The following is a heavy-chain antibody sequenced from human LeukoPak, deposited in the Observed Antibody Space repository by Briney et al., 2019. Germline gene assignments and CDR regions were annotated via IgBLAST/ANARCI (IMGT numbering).Heavy chain of an antibody. D-gene: IGHD2-2*01. CDR1: GGSFSGYY. J-gene: IGHJ3*02. V-gene: IGHV4-34*01. Sequence: SETLSLTCAVYGGSFSGYYWSWIRQPPGKGLEWIGEINHSGSTNYNPSLKNRVAISVDTSKNQFSLKLSSVTAADTAVYYCARVVQGFDDFEIWGQGTMVTVSS. CDR3: ARVVQGFDDFEI. CDR2: INHSGST.